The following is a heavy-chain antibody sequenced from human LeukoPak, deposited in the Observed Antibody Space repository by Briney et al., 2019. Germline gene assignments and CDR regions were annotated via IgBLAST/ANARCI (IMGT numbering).Heavy chain of an antibody. J-gene: IGHJ4*02. Sequence: PGGSLRLSCAASGFTFSSYNMNWVRQAPGKGLEWVSSISTSSSYIYYADSVKGRFSISRDSSKNTLYLQMNSLRAEDTAVYYCAKDRGYSYGSIFDYWGQGTLVTVSS. D-gene: IGHD5-18*01. CDR2: ISTSSSYI. CDR3: AKDRGYSYGSIFDY. V-gene: IGHV3-21*04. CDR1: GFTFSSYN.